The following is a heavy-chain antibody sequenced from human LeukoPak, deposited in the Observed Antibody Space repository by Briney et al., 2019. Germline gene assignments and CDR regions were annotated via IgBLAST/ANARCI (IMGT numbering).Heavy chain of an antibody. CDR2: IYHSGST. CDR1: GGSISSGGYS. J-gene: IGHJ4*02. Sequence: PSETLSLTCAVSGGSISSGGYSWSWIRQPPGKGLEWIGYIYHSGSTHYNPSLKSRVTISVDRSKNQFSLKLSSVTAADTAVYYCARVMGRYSYDYFDYWGQGTLVTVSS. D-gene: IGHD5-18*01. CDR3: ARVMGRYSYDYFDY. V-gene: IGHV4-30-2*01.